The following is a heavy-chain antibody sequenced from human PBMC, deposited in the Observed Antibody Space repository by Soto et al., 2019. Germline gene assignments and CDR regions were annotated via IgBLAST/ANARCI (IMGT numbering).Heavy chain of an antibody. CDR1: GGSISSSNW. CDR2: IYHSGST. D-gene: IGHD3-3*01. Sequence: SETLSLTCAVSGGSISSSNWWSWVRQPPGKGLEWIGEIYHSGSTNYNPSLKSRVTISVDKSKNQFSLKLSSVTAADTAVYYCARDSRGYYDFWTSYYYYYGMDVWGQGTTVT. CDR3: ARDSRGYYDFWTSYYYYYGMDV. V-gene: IGHV4-4*02. J-gene: IGHJ6*02.